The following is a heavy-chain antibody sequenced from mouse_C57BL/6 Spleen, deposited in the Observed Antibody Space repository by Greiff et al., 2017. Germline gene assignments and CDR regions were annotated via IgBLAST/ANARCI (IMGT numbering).Heavy chain of an antibody. CDR2: ISSGGSYT. D-gene: IGHD4-1*01. CDR3: TRLTGTYFDY. J-gene: IGHJ2*01. V-gene: IGHV5-6*01. Sequence: EVQGVESGGDLVKPGGSLKLSCAASGFTFSSYGMSWVRPTPDKRLEWVATISSGGSYTYYPDSVKGRFTISRDNAKNTLYLQMSSLKSEDTAMYYCTRLTGTYFDYWGQGTTLTVSS. CDR1: GFTFSSYG.